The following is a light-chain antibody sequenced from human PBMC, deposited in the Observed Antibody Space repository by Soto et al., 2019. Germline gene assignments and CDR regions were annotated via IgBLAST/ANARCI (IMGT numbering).Light chain of an antibody. J-gene: IGKJ1*01. CDR1: QSISSW. V-gene: IGKV1-5*01. Sequence: GDRVTITCRASQSISSWLAWYQQKPGKAPKLLIYDASSLERGVPSRFSGSGSGTEFTLTISSLQPDDFATYYCQQYNSYRTFGQGTKVDI. CDR2: DAS. CDR3: QQYNSYRT.